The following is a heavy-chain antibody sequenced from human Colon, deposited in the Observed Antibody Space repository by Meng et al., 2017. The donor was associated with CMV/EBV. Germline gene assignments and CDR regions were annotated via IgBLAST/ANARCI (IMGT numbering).Heavy chain of an antibody. V-gene: IGHV1-69*04. Sequence: SVKVSCKASVGTSSSYAIHWVRQAPGQGLEWMGRIIPIVGKVDYAQKFQGRVTLSADKSTSTVYMELSSLTSEDTAMFYCARSLSGSSWSSWGQGTVVTVSS. CDR2: IIPIVGKV. CDR3: ARSLSGSSWSS. D-gene: IGHD6-13*01. J-gene: IGHJ4*02. CDR1: VGTSSSYA.